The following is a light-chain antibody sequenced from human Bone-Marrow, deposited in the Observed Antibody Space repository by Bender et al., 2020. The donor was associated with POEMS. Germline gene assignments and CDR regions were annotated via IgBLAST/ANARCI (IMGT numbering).Light chain of an antibody. J-gene: IGLJ2*01. CDR1: KLGHKY. CDR2: QDN. CDR3: QTWDGRNDVV. Sequence: SYELTQPPSVSVSPGQTASIPCSGDKLGHKYACWYQQKPGQSPVLVIYQDNKRPSGIPERFSGSNSGNTATLTISGTQAMDEADYYCQTWDGRNDVVFGGGTKLTVL. V-gene: IGLV3-1*01.